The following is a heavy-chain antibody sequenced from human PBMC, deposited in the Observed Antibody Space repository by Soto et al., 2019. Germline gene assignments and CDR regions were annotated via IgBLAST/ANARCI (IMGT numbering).Heavy chain of an antibody. V-gene: IGHV4-59*01. CDR2: IYYSGST. CDR3: ARDGWLQHKVPFDY. Sequence: TSETLSLTCTVSGGSISSYYWSWIRQPPGKGLEWIGYIYYSGSTNYNPSLKSRVTISVDMSKNQFSLKLSSVTAADTAVYYCARDGWLQHKVPFDYWGQGTLVTVSS. J-gene: IGHJ4*02. CDR1: GGSISSYY. D-gene: IGHD5-12*01.